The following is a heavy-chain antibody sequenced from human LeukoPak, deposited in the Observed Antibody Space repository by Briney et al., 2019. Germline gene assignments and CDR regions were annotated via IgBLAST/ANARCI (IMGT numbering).Heavy chain of an antibody. CDR3: ARDESLGDFWSGYFDAFDI. J-gene: IGHJ3*02. CDR2: ISGRGDTI. D-gene: IGHD3-3*01. Sequence: PGGSLRLSCAASGFTFSDYFMSWIRQAPGKGLEWVSYISGRGDTIFYADSVKGRFTISRDNARNSLYLQMHSLRDEDTAVYYCARDESLGDFWSGYFDAFDIWGQGTMVTVSS. V-gene: IGHV3-11*04. CDR1: GFTFSDYF.